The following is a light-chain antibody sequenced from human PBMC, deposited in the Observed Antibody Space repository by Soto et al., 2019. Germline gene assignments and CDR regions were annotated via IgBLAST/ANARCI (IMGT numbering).Light chain of an antibody. J-gene: IGKJ4*01. Sequence: EIVMTQSPATLSVSPGERATLSCRASQSVSSNLAWYQQKPGQAPRLLIYGASTRATGVPARFSGSGSGTEFTLTISSLQSEDFAVYYCQQYNSWVTFGGGTKVDI. CDR2: GAS. CDR1: QSVSSN. CDR3: QQYNSWVT. V-gene: IGKV3-15*01.